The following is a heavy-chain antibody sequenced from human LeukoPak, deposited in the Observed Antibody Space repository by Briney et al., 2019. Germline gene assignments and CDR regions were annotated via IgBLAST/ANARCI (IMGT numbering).Heavy chain of an antibody. J-gene: IGHJ3*02. CDR3: ARGIAAAADAFDI. CDR2: IYSGGST. Sequence: GGSLRLSCAAFGFTVSSNYMSWVRQAPGKGLEWVSVIYSGGSTYYADSVKGRFTISRDNSKNTLYLQMNSLRAEDTAVYYCARGIAAAADAFDIWGQGTMVTVSS. D-gene: IGHD6-13*01. CDR1: GFTVSSNY. V-gene: IGHV3-53*01.